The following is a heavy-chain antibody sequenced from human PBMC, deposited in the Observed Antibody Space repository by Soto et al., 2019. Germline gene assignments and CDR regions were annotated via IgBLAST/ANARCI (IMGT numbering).Heavy chain of an antibody. J-gene: IGHJ4*02. CDR1: GCPIKTGDYY. CDR3: ARAGFTSGPLPF. CDR2: VFYSGAT. Sequence: SETLSHTYYISGCPIKTGDYYWSWIRQPPGKGLEWIGYVFYSGATNYSPSLKSRAAISMDTSKNQFSLSLTSVTAADTAVYYCARAGFTSGPLPFWGQGLMVT. D-gene: IGHD1-1*01. V-gene: IGHV4-30-4*01.